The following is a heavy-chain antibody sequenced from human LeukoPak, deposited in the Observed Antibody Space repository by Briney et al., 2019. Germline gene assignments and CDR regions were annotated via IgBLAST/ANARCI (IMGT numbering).Heavy chain of an antibody. D-gene: IGHD3-10*01. CDR1: GGTFSSYA. V-gene: IGHV1-69*05. Sequence: GASVKVSCKASGGTFSSYAISWVRQAPGQGLEWMGGIIPIFGTANYAQKFQGRVTITTDESTSTAYMELNSLRAEDTAVYYCARGGRFGERAAFDIWGQGTMVTVSS. CDR3: ARGGRFGERAAFDI. J-gene: IGHJ3*02. CDR2: IIPIFGTA.